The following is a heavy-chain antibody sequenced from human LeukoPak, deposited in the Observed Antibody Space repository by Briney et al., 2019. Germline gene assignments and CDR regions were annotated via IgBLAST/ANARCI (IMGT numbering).Heavy chain of an antibody. CDR2: INHSGST. V-gene: IGHV4-34*01. CDR1: GGSFSGYY. J-gene: IGHJ4*02. CDR3: ARVHVSGYACDY. D-gene: IGHD5-12*01. Sequence: PSETLSLTCAVYGGSFSGYYWSWIPQPPGKGLEWIGEINHSGSTNYNPSLKSRVTISVDTSKNQFSLKLSSVTAADTAVYYCARVHVSGYACDYWGQGTLVTVSS.